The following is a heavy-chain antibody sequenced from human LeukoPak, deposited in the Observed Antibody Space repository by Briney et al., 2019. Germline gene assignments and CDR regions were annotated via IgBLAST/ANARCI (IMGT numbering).Heavy chain of an antibody. CDR2: IYTSGST. D-gene: IGHD1-1*01. J-gene: IGHJ6*03. CDR1: GFTFGDYS. V-gene: IGHV4-4*07. Sequence: GSLRLSCTASGFTFGDYSISWVRQAPGKGLEWIGRIYTSGSTNYNPSLKSRVTMAVHTSKNQFSLKLSSVTAADTAVYYCATSTTYHPFYYYYMDVWGKGTTVTISS. CDR3: ATSTTYHPFYYYYMDV.